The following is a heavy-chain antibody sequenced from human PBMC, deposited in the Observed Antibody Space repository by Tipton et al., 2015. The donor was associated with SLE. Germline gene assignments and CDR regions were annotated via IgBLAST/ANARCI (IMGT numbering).Heavy chain of an antibody. Sequence: GSLRLSCAASGFTFSSYEMNWVRQAPGKGLEWVSYISSSSSTIYYADSVKGRFTISRDNAKNSLYLQMNSLRAEDTAVYYCGRLYYGMDVWGQGTTVTVSS. CDR1: GFTFSSYE. CDR2: ISSSSSTI. V-gene: IGHV3-48*03. CDR3: GRLYYGMDV. J-gene: IGHJ6*02.